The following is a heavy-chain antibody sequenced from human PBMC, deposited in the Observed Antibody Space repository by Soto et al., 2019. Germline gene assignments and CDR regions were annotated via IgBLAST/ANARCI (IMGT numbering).Heavy chain of an antibody. CDR1: GGYISSYY. J-gene: IGHJ3*02. Sequence: QVQLQESVPGLVKPSETLSLTCTVSGGYISSYYWSWIRQPPGKGLEWIGDIYYSGSTNYNPSLKSPVTISVDTSKNQFSLKLRSVTAADTAVYYCARTYGHAFDIWGQGTVVTVSS. CDR2: IYYSGST. V-gene: IGHV4-59*08. CDR3: ARTYGHAFDI. D-gene: IGHD2-8*01.